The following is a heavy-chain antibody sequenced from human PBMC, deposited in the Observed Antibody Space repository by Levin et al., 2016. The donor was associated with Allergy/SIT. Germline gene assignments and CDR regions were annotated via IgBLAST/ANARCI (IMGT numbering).Heavy chain of an antibody. CDR2: ISSGSRKL. J-gene: IGHJ6*02. D-gene: IGHD4-11*01. Sequence: GESLKISCAASGFSFNNYAMNWVRQAPGKGLEWVSSISSGSRKLYYADSVKGRFIISRDDSKNSLYLQMNSLRAEDTAVYYCARDRSYSNYDFYYYGLDARGQGTTVTVSS. V-gene: IGHV3-21*01. CDR3: ARDRSYSNYDFYYYGLDA. CDR1: GFSFNNYA.